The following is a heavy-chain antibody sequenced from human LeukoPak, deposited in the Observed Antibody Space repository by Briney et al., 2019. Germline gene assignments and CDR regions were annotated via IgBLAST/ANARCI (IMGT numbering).Heavy chain of an antibody. V-gene: IGHV4-34*01. CDR1: GGSFSGYY. CDR3: ARRNSWRYGSGSYRFDY. D-gene: IGHD3-10*01. Sequence: SETLSLTCAVYGGSFSGYYWSWIRQPPGKGLEWIGEINHSGSTNYNPSLKSRVTISVDTSKNQFSLKLSSVTAADTAVYYGARRNSWRYGSGSYRFDYWGQGTLVTVSS. J-gene: IGHJ4*02. CDR2: INHSGST.